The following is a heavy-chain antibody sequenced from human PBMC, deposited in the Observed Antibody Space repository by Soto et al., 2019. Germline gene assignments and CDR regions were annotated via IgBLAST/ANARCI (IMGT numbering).Heavy chain of an antibody. CDR3: ARGKDIVATILDY. CDR2: MNPNSGNT. Sequence: GASVKVSCKASGYTFTSYDINWVRQATGQGLEWMGWMNPNSGNTGYAQKFQGRVTMTRNTSIITAYMELSSLRSEDTAVYYCARGKDIVATILDYWGQGTLVTVSS. J-gene: IGHJ4*02. CDR1: GYTFTSYD. D-gene: IGHD5-12*01. V-gene: IGHV1-8*01.